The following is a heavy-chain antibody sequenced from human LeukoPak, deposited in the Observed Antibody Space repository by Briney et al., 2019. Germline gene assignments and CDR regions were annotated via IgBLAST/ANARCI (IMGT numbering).Heavy chain of an antibody. D-gene: IGHD3-10*01. CDR3: AKDTTLIRGRTRGGAFDI. Sequence: LSGGSLRLSCAASGFTFSTYAMNWVRQAPGRGLEWVSAISDSAGTTYNADSVKGRFTISRDNSKNTLYLQMNSLRAEDTAVYYCAKDTTLIRGRTRGGAFDIWGQGTMVTVSS. CDR1: GFTFSTYA. V-gene: IGHV3-23*01. CDR2: ISDSAGTT. J-gene: IGHJ3*02.